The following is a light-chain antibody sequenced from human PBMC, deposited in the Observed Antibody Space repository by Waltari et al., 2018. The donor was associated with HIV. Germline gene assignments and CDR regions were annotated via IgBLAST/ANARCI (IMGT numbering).Light chain of an antibody. CDR2: VNSDCSH. Sequence: QLVLTQSPSASASLGASVKLTCTLSSGHSSYAIAWHQKQAEKGPRYLMKVNSDCSHNKGDGIPDRFSGSRSGAERYLTISSLQSEDEADYYCQTWATGIQVFGGGTKLTVL. CDR1: SGHSSYA. V-gene: IGLV4-69*01. J-gene: IGLJ3*02. CDR3: QTWATGIQV.